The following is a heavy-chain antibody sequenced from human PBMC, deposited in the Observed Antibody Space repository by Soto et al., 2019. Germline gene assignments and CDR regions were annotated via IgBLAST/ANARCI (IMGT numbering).Heavy chain of an antibody. D-gene: IGHD6-19*01. CDR3: ARDAYISGYYQFDY. CDR2: IHFDGSTT. V-gene: IGHV3-74*01. Sequence: EVQLVESGGGLVQPGGSLRLSCAASGLTFSSYWMHWVRQVPGKGLVWVSRIHFDGSTTHYADSVKGRFTIYRDNAKNTLSLQMNSLSAEDTAVYYCARDAYISGYYQFDYWGQGTLVTVSS. CDR1: GLTFSSYW. J-gene: IGHJ4*02.